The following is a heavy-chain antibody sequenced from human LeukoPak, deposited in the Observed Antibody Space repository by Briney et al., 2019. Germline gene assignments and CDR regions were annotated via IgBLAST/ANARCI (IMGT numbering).Heavy chain of an antibody. CDR1: GYSISSGNY. V-gene: IGHV4-38-2*01. Sequence: PSETLSLTCVVSGYSISSGNYWGWIRQPPGKGLQWIGSIYHSGNTYYNPSLTSRVAMSVDTSKNQFSLRLNSMTVADTAVYYCARLELGSCIDGGCSYCFPYWGQGILVTVSS. J-gene: IGHJ4*02. CDR3: ARLELGSCIDGGCSYCFPY. D-gene: IGHD2-15*01. CDR2: IYHSGNT.